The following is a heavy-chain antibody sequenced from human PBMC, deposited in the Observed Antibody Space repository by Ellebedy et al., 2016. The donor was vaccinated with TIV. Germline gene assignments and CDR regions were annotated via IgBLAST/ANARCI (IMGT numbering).Heavy chain of an antibody. CDR3: AHTITMVRGVITYHYYGMDV. D-gene: IGHD3-10*01. Sequence: SGPTLVXPTQTLTLTCTFSGFSLSTSGVGVGWIRQPPGKALEWLALIYWDDDKRYSPSLKSRLIITKDTSKNQVVLTMTNMDPVDTATYYCAHTITMVRGVITYHYYGMDVWGQGTTVTVSS. V-gene: IGHV2-5*02. CDR1: GFSLSTSGVG. J-gene: IGHJ6*02. CDR2: IYWDDDK.